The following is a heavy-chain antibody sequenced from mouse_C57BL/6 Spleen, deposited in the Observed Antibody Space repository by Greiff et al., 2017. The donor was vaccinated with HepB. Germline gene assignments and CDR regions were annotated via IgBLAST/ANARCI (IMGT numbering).Heavy chain of an antibody. CDR3: ARWCYGSSFYAMDY. Sequence: VKLVESGAELARPGASVKLSCKASGYTFTSYGISWVKQRTGQGLEWIGEIYPRSGNTYYNEKFKGKATLTADKSSSTAYMELRSLTSEDSAVYFCARWCYGSSFYAMDYWGQGTSVTVSS. CDR1: GYTFTSYG. V-gene: IGHV1-81*01. CDR2: IYPRSGNT. J-gene: IGHJ4*01. D-gene: IGHD1-1*01.